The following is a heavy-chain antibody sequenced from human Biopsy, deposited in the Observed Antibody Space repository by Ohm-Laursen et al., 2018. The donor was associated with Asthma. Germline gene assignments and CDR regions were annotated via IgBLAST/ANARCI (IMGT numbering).Heavy chain of an antibody. Sequence: SQTLSLTCTVSGDSITSGGCCWNWIRQHPGKGLEWIGYIHHSGTSYFNPSLKSRVSFSRDTSKNQFSLRLSSVTAADTAMYYCERIPRRSGSYFVDYWGQGTLVTVSS. V-gene: IGHV4-31*03. CDR3: ERIPRRSGSYFVDY. J-gene: IGHJ4*02. D-gene: IGHD3-22*01. CDR1: GDSITSGGCC. CDR2: IHHSGTS.